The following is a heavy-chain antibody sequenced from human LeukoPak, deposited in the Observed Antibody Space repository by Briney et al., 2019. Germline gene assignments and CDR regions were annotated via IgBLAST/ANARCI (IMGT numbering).Heavy chain of an antibody. V-gene: IGHV3-7*01. D-gene: IGHD2-15*01. CDR1: GFTFSSYW. CDR2: IKQDGSEK. CDR3: ARVRGWHCSGGSCFYFDY. J-gene: IGHJ4*02. Sequence: GGSLRLSCAASGFTFSSYWMSWVRQAPGKGLEWVANIKQDGSEKYYVDSVKGRFTISRDNAKNSLYLQMNGLRAEDTAVYYCARVRGWHCSGGSCFYFDYWGQGTLVTVSS.